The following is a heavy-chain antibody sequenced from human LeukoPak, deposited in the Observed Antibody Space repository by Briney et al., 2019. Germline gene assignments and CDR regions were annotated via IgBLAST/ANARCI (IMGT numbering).Heavy chain of an antibody. CDR3: AGTPIGWESYCYIE. CDR1: RFTFNRYW. V-gene: IGHV3-7*03. Sequence: PGGSLRLSCAASRFTFNRYWMNWVRQAPGKGLEWVANIRHDGRETYYADSVKDRFIISRDNAKNSLYRQMHSLRGEDTALYYWAGTPIGWESYCYIEWGRGTLVTVSS. J-gene: IGHJ4*02. D-gene: IGHD3-16*02. CDR2: IRHDGRET.